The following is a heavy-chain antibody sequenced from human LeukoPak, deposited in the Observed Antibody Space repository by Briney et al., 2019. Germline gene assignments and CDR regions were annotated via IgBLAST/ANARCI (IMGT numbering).Heavy chain of an antibody. Sequence: SVKVSCKTTGFTFRSYSIHWVRQAPGQGLEWMGWIIPIFGTANYAQKFQGRVTITTDESTSTAYMELSSLRSEDTAVYYCARDRSKGATDYWGQGTLVTVSS. CDR3: ARDRSKGATDY. V-gene: IGHV1-69*05. J-gene: IGHJ4*02. CDR1: GFTFRSYS. CDR2: IIPIFGTA. D-gene: IGHD1-26*01.